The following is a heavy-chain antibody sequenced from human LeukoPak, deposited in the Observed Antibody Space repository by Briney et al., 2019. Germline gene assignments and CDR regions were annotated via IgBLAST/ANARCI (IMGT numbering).Heavy chain of an antibody. CDR2: IYHSGST. CDR1: GGSISSSNW. V-gene: IGHV4-4*02. D-gene: IGHD2-2*01. J-gene: IGHJ5*02. CDR3: ARWAGDIVVVPAARDWFDP. Sequence: PSGTLSLTCAVSGGSISSSNWWSWVRQPPGKGLEWIGEIYHSGSTNYNPSLKSRVTISVDKSKNQFSLKLSSVTAADTAVYYCARWAGDIVVVPAARDWFDPWGQGTLVTASS.